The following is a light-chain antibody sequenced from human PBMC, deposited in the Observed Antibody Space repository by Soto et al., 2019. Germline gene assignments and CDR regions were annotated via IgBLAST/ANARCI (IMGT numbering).Light chain of an antibody. Sequence: QSVLTQPPSVSAAPGQTVTISCSGSSSNIGNRQNHLSWYKQLPGTAPKLLIYDNNRRPSGIPYRFSGSESGTSATLGITGLQTGDEANYYCGTWDDSLYAWVFGGGTKLTVL. V-gene: IGLV1-51*01. J-gene: IGLJ3*02. CDR2: DNN. CDR1: SSNIGNRQNH. CDR3: GTWDDSLYAWV.